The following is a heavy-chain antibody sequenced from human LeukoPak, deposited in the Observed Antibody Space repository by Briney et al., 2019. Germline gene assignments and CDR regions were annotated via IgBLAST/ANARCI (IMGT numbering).Heavy chain of an antibody. CDR2: ITQSGST. CDR3: ANAFPRRAFDC. Sequence: SQTLSLTRAVVGESVSSYYCSWIRHPPGKGMDWIGEITQSGSTNHNPSLKSRVTISADTSKNQFTLKLTSLTAADTSVYYCANAFPRRAFDCWGPGTMVTVSS. J-gene: IGHJ3*01. CDR1: GESVSSYY. V-gene: IGHV4-34*01.